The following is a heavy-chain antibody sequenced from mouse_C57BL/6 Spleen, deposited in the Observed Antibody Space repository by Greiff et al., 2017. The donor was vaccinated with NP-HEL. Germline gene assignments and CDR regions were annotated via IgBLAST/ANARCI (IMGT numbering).Heavy chain of an antibody. CDR1: GYTFTDYN. CDR2: INPNNGGT. Sequence: EVMLVESGPELVKPGASVKMSCKASGYTFTDYNMHWVKQSHGKSLEWIGYINPNNGGTSYNQKFKGKATLTVNKSSSTAYMELRSLTSEDSAVYYCARKDYYGSSFWFAYWGQGTLVTVSA. CDR3: ARKDYYGSSFWFAY. D-gene: IGHD1-1*01. J-gene: IGHJ3*01. V-gene: IGHV1-22*01.